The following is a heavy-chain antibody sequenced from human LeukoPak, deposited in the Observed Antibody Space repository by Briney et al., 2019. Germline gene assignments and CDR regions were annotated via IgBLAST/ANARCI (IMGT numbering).Heavy chain of an antibody. J-gene: IGHJ6*03. CDR3: ARAPRIRDYYYMVV. Sequence: SETLSLTCTVSGGSISSSSYYWGWIRQPPGKGLEWIGSIYYSGSTYYNPSLKSRVTISVDTSKNQFSLKLSSVTAADTAVYYCARAPRIRDYYYMVVWGKGTTVTVSS. V-gene: IGHV4-39*07. CDR1: GGSISSSSYY. CDR2: IYYSGST. D-gene: IGHD2/OR15-2a*01.